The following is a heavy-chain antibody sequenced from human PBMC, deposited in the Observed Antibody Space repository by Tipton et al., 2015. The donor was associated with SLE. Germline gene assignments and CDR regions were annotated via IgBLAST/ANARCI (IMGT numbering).Heavy chain of an antibody. CDR1: GFTFRTYA. Sequence: SLRLSCAASGFTFRTYAMSWVRQAPGKGLEWVSYISSTNSHIYYADSLKGRFTISRDNAKNSLYLQMNSLRASDTAMYYCARSRYTYGYGFDYWGQGTLVTVAS. D-gene: IGHD5-18*01. CDR2: ISSTNSHI. V-gene: IGHV3-21*05. J-gene: IGHJ4*01. CDR3: ARSRYTYGYGFDY.